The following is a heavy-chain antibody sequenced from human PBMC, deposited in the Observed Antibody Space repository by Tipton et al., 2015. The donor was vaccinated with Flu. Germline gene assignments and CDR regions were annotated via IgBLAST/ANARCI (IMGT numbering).Heavy chain of an antibody. CDR1: GFTFSSYG. CDR3: ARDRANYEIFSGYPHY. V-gene: IGHV3-33*01. J-gene: IGHJ4*02. CDR2: IWYDGSNK. D-gene: IGHD3-9*01. Sequence: RSLRLSCAASGFTFSSYGMHWVRPAPGKGLEWVAVIWYDGSNKYYADSVKGRFTFSRDNSKNTLYLQMNSLRAEDTAVYYCARDRANYEIFSGYPHYWGQGTLLTVSS.